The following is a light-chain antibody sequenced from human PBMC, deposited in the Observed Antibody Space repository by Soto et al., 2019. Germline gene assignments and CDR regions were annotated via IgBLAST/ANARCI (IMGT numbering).Light chain of an antibody. CDR2: GAS. J-gene: IGKJ2*01. CDR1: QTIINY. CDR3: QQVYDFPHT. V-gene: IGKV1-39*01. Sequence: IQMTQSPSSLSASVGDRVTITCRTSQTIINYLNWYRQKPGKVPEVLIYGASSLPRGVSSRFTGSASRTYFTLTISSLQPEDFATYYCQQVYDFPHTFGQGTKVEV.